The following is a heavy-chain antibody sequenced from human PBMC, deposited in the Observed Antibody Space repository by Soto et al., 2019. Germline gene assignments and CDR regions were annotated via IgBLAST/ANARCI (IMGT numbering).Heavy chain of an antibody. D-gene: IGHD2-15*01. CDR2: IKHDGGET. Sequence: PGGSLRLSCAASGFTFSNFWMSWVRQAPGKGLEWVANIKHDGGETYYVDSVKGRFTISRDNAKNSLYLQMYSLRAEDKGVYYCAREGDCSGGSCYSGLHSWGQGTLVTVPQ. CDR3: AREGDCSGGSCYSGLHS. V-gene: IGHV3-7*01. CDR1: GFTFSNFW. J-gene: IGHJ5*02.